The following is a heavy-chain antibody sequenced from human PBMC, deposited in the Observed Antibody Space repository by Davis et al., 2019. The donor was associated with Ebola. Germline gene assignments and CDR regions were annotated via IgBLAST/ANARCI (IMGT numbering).Heavy chain of an antibody. Sequence: SETLSLTCDVHGGSFSGYYWSWIRQPPGKGLEWIGEINHSGSTNYNPSLKSRVTISVDTSKNQFSLKLSSVTAADTAVYYCASSSYDFWSGYYRYWGQGTLVTVSS. CDR2: INHSGST. CDR3: ASSSYDFWSGYYRY. CDR1: GGSFSGYY. J-gene: IGHJ4*02. D-gene: IGHD3-3*01. V-gene: IGHV4-34*01.